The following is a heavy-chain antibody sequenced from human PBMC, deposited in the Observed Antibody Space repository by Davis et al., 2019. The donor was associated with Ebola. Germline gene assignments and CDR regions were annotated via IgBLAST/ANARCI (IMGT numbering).Heavy chain of an antibody. D-gene: IGHD5-24*01. Sequence: ASVKVSCKASGYTFTSYDINWVRQATGQGLEWMGWMNPNSGNTGYAQKFQGRVTMTRNTSISTVYMELSSLRSEDTAVYYCARDDQMATTQKRYFQHWGQGTLVTVSS. CDR2: MNPNSGNT. CDR3: ARDDQMATTQKRYFQH. CDR1: GYTFTSYD. V-gene: IGHV1-8*01. J-gene: IGHJ1*01.